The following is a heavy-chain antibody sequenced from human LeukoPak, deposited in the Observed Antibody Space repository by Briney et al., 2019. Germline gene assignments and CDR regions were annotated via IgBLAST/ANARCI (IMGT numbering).Heavy chain of an antibody. CDR1: GYTFTSYG. Sequence: ASVKVSCKASGYTFTSYGISWVRQAPGQGLEWMGWISAYNGNTNYAQKLQGRVTITTDTSTSTAYMELRSLRSDDTAVYSWGRVVHQLPRAGAFDIWGQGTMVTVSS. D-gene: IGHD2-2*01. J-gene: IGHJ3*02. V-gene: IGHV1-18*01. CDR2: ISAYNGNT. CDR3: GRVVHQLPRAGAFDI.